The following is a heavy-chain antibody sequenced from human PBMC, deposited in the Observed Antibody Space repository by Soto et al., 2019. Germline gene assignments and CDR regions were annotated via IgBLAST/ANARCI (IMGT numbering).Heavy chain of an antibody. CDR2: IYPGDSDT. D-gene: IGHD2-2*01. CDR3: ARGVIPAAITGLYGMDV. V-gene: IGHV5-51*01. CDR1: GYSFTSYW. J-gene: IGHJ6*02. Sequence: PGESLKISCKGSGYSFTSYWIGWVRQMPGKGLEWMGIIYPGDSDTRYSPSFQGHVTISADKSISTAYLQWSSLKASDTAMYYCARGVIPAAITGLYGMDVWGQGTTVTVSS.